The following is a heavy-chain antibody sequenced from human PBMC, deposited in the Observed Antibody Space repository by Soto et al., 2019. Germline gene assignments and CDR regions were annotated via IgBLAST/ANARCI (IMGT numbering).Heavy chain of an antibody. CDR1: GGSISSYY. Sequence: QVQLQESGPGLVKPSETLSLTCTVSGGSISSYYWSWIRQPPGKGLEWIGYIYYSGSTNYNPSHKRRVTISVDTSKNQFSLKLSSVTAADTAVYYCAGGGAEYFQHWGQGTLVTVSS. V-gene: IGHV4-59*01. CDR2: IYYSGST. CDR3: AGGGAEYFQH. J-gene: IGHJ1*01. D-gene: IGHD3-16*01.